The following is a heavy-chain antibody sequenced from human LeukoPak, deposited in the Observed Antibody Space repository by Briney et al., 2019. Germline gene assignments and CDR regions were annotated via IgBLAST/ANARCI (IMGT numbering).Heavy chain of an antibody. CDR1: GFTFSSYS. J-gene: IGHJ4*02. Sequence: GGSLRLSCAASGFTFSSYSMNWVRQAPGKGLEWISYISGSRTYTNYADSVKGRFTISRDNAKNSLYLQMNSLRAEDTAVYYCAKDGDYIDYWGQGTLVTVSS. D-gene: IGHD4-17*01. V-gene: IGHV3-21*05. CDR2: ISGSRTYT. CDR3: AKDGDYIDY.